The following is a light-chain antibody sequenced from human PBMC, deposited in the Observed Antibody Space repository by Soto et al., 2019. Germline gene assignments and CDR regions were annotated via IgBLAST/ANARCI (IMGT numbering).Light chain of an antibody. CDR3: QQYDNFPPT. CDR2: DAS. J-gene: IGKJ2*01. CDR1: QDINIY. V-gene: IGKV1-33*01. Sequence: DIQMTQSPSSLSVSVGDRVTITCQAGQDINIYLNWYQHKPGKAPKLLIYDASNLETGVPSTFSGSGSGTEFTFTISSLQPEDIATYYCQQYDNFPPTFGQGTKLEIK.